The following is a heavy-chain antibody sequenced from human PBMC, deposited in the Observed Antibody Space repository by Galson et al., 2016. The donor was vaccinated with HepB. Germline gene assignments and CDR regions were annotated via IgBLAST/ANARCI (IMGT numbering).Heavy chain of an antibody. J-gene: IGHJ4*02. V-gene: IGHV3-30*03. CDR3: ARAGVEWLLIGLVADY. Sequence: SLRLSCAASGFTFRSYAMHWVRQAPGKGLEWVAVLSYDENKEFYADSIKGRFTISRDTSKNTLFLQMDSPRPEDTAVYYCARAGVEWLLIGLVADYWGQGTLVTVSS. D-gene: IGHD3-3*01. CDR1: GFTFRSYA. CDR2: LSYDENKE.